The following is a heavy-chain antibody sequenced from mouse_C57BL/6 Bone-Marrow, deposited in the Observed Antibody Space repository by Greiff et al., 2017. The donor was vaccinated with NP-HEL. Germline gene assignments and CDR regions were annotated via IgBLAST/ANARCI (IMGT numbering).Heavy chain of an antibody. Sequence: VQLQQPGAELVRPGTSVKLSCKASGYIFTSYWMHWVKQRPGHGLEWIGVIDPSDSYTNYNQKFKGKATVTVDTSSSTAYMQLSSRTSEDSAVYYCARQYYGSGWGQGTTLTVSS. CDR2: IDPSDSYT. D-gene: IGHD1-1*01. CDR3: ARQYYGSG. V-gene: IGHV1-59*01. J-gene: IGHJ2*01. CDR1: GYIFTSYW.